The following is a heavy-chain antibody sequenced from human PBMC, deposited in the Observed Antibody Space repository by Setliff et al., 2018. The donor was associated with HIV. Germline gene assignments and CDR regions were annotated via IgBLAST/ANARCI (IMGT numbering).Heavy chain of an antibody. Sequence: SETLSLTCTVSGGSISSFYWSWIRQPPGKGLEWIGYIYYSGSTSYNPSLKSRVTISVDTSKTQFSLKLSSVTAADTAVYYCARRTLITGYDYWGQGTLVTVSS. V-gene: IGHV4-59*08. D-gene: IGHD3-16*01. J-gene: IGHJ4*02. CDR3: ARRTLITGYDY. CDR2: IYYSGST. CDR1: GGSISSFY.